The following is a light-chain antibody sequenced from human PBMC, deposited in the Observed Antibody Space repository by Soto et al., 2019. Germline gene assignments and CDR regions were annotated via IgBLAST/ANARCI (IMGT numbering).Light chain of an antibody. CDR3: SSYRSSGAVV. V-gene: IGLV2-14*01. CDR2: DVS. J-gene: IGLJ3*02. Sequence: QSVLTQPASVSGSPGQSITISCTGASYVSWYQQHPGKAPKLMIYDVSNRPSGVSNRFSGSKSGNTASLTISGLQAEDEAVYYCSSYRSSGAVVLGGGTQLTVL. CDR1: SY.